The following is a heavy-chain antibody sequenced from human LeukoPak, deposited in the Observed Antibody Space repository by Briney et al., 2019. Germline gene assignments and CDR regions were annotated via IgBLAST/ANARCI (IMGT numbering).Heavy chain of an antibody. CDR1: GGSISSDNW. CDR3: ARRSMVRGVRNWFDP. J-gene: IGHJ5*02. CDR2: INHSGST. D-gene: IGHD3-10*01. Sequence: SETLSLTCAVSGGSISSDNWWSWVRQPPGKGLEWIGEINHSGSTNYNPSLKSRVTISVDTSKNQFSLKLSSVTAADTAVYYCARRSMVRGVRNWFDPWGQGTLVTVSS. V-gene: IGHV4-4*02.